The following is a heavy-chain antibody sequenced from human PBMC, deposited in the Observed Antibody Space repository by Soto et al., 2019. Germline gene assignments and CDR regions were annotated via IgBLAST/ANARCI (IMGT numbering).Heavy chain of an antibody. V-gene: IGHV3-30*18. CDR1: GFTFSSYS. Sequence: GGSLRLSCAASGFTFSSYSMNWVRQAPGKGLEWVAVISYDGSNKYYADSVKGRFTISRDNSKNTLYLQMNSPRAEDTAVYYCAKGHAAGWELLDYWGQGTLVTVSS. D-gene: IGHD1-7*01. CDR3: AKGHAAGWELLDY. J-gene: IGHJ4*02. CDR2: ISYDGSNK.